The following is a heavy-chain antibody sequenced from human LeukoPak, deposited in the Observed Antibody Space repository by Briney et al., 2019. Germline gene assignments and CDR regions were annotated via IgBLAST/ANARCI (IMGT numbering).Heavy chain of an antibody. D-gene: IGHD2-2*01. CDR2: ISSSSSYI. CDR1: GFTFVSYW. CDR3: ARGEYQLLGAFDI. Sequence: GGSLRLSCAASGFTFVSYWMSWVRQAPGKGLEWVSSISSSSSYIYYADSVKGRFTISRDNAKNSLYLQMNSLRAEDTAVYYCARGEYQLLGAFDIWGQGTMVTVSS. J-gene: IGHJ3*02. V-gene: IGHV3-21*01.